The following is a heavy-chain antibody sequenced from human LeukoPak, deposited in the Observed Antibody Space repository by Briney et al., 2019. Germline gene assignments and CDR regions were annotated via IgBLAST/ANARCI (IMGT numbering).Heavy chain of an antibody. V-gene: IGHV3-48*02. Sequence: GGSLRLSCAASGFTFSSYSMNWVRQAPGKGLEWVSYISSDSRTIYYADSVKGRFTISRDNAKNSLYLQMKSLGDEDTAVYYCARYGSGTSYITNYFDYWGQGTLVTVSS. CDR1: GFTFSSYS. CDR3: ARYGSGTSYITNYFDY. D-gene: IGHD3-10*01. J-gene: IGHJ4*02. CDR2: ISSDSRTI.